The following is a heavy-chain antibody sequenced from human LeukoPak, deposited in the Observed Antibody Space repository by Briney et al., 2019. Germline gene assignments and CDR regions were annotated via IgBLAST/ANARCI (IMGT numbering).Heavy chain of an antibody. CDR2: ISYDGGNK. Sequence: GGSLRLSCAASGFTFSSYGMHWVRQAPGKGLEWVAVISYDGGNKYHADSVKGRFTISRDNSKNTLYLQMNSLRAEDTAVYYCAKDEGIAAAGTGLDYWGQGTLVTVSS. V-gene: IGHV3-30*18. CDR3: AKDEGIAAAGTGLDY. D-gene: IGHD6-13*01. J-gene: IGHJ4*02. CDR1: GFTFSSYG.